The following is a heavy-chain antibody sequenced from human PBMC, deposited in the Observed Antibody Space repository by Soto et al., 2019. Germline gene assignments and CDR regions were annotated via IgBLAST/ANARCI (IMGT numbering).Heavy chain of an antibody. CDR1: GGTFSSYA. J-gene: IGHJ6*02. CDR2: IIPIFGTA. V-gene: IGHV1-69*13. D-gene: IGHD3-3*01. Sequence: SVKVTCKASGGTFSSYAISWVRQAPGQGLEWMGGIIPIFGTANYAQKFQGRVTITADESTSTAYMELSSLRSEDTAVYYCARDRGFLEWLRYGMDVWGQGTTVTVSS. CDR3: ARDRGFLEWLRYGMDV.